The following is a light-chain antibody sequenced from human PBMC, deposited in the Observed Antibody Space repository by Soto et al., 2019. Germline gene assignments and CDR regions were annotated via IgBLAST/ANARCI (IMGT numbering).Light chain of an antibody. V-gene: IGLV2-14*01. CDR3: TSYTRSPTYV. J-gene: IGLJ1*01. CDR1: SSDVGGFNY. CDR2: DVS. Sequence: SALTQAASVSGSPGQSVTISCTGTSSDVGGFNYVSWYQQHPGEAPKLVIFDVSYRPSGVSNRFSGSKSGNTASLTISGLQAEDEAEYYCTSYTRSPTYVFGTGTKLTVL.